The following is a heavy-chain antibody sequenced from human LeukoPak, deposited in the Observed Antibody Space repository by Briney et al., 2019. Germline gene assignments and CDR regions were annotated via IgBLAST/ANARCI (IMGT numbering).Heavy chain of an antibody. CDR3: ARDGSGWSIDY. CDR2: IWYDGSNK. CDR1: GFTFSSYG. Sequence: PGGSLRLSCAASGFTFSSYGMHWVRQAPGKGLEWVAVIWYDGSNKYYADSVKGRFTISRDNPKNTLYLQMNSLRAEDTAVYYCARDGSGWSIDYWGQGTLVTVSS. V-gene: IGHV3-33*01. J-gene: IGHJ4*02. D-gene: IGHD6-19*01.